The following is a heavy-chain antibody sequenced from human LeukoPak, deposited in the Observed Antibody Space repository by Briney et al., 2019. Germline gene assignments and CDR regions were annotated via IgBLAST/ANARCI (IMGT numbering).Heavy chain of an antibody. J-gene: IGHJ4*02. CDR3: ARDFFPDYYDSSGYYSFDY. Sequence: GASVKVSCKASGYTFTGYYMHWVRQAPGQGLEWMGRINPNSGGTNYAQKFQGRVTMTRDTSISTAYMELSRLRSDDTAVYYCARDFFPDYYDSSGYYSFDYWGQGTLVTVSS. D-gene: IGHD3-22*01. V-gene: IGHV1-2*06. CDR1: GYTFTGYY. CDR2: INPNSGGT.